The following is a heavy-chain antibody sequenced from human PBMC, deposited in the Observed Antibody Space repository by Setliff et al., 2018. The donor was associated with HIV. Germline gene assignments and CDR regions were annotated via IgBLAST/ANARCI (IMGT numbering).Heavy chain of an antibody. CDR1: GASISNSNSY. V-gene: IGHV4-39*01. J-gene: IGHJ6*03. CDR2: IYYSGST. Sequence: ETLSLTCSVYGASISNSNSYWGWIRQTPGKRLEWFASIYYSGSTSYNPSLSSRLTISVDTSKNQLSLRLTSVTAADTGVYYCARHRDPPGSSSWIYYYYYMDLWGEGTTVTVSS. CDR3: ARHRDPPGSSSWIYYYYYMDL. D-gene: IGHD6-13*01.